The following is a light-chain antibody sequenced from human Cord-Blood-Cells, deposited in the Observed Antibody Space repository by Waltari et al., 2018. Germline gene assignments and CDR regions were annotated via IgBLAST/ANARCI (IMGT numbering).Light chain of an antibody. V-gene: IGLV2-11*01. Sequence: QSALTQPRSVSGSPGQSVTISCTGTSSDVGGYNYVSWYQQHPGKAPKLMIYDVSKRPSGFPDRFAGSKSGNTASLTSSGLQAEDEADYYCCSYAGSFWVFGGGTKLTVL. CDR2: DVS. CDR1: SSDVGGYNY. CDR3: CSYAGSFWV. J-gene: IGLJ3*02.